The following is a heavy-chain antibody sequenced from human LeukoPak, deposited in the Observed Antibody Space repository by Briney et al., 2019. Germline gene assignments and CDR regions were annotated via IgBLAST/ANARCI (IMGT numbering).Heavy chain of an antibody. D-gene: IGHD6-19*01. J-gene: IGHJ6*03. CDR2: INHSGST. V-gene: IGHV4-34*01. CDR3: ARAPGGYSSGWYVGYYYYYMDV. CDR1: GGSFSGYY. Sequence: PSETLSLTCAVYGGSFSGYYWSWIRQPPGKGLEWIGEINHSGSTNYNPSLKGRVTISVDTSKNQFSLKLSSVTAADTAVYYCARAPGGYSSGWYVGYYYYYMDVWGKGTTVTVSS.